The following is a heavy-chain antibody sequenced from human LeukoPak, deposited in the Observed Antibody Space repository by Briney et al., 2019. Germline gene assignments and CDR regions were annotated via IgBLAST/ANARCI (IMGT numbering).Heavy chain of an antibody. CDR2: IYTRGST. Sequence: PSETLSLTCTVSGGSINNYYWSWTRQPAGKGLEWIGRIYTRGSTNYNPSLKSRVTMSVDTSKNQFSLQLRSVTAADTAVYYCARGRYCSADICSGGDAFDIWGQGTMVCVSS. V-gene: IGHV4-4*07. D-gene: IGHD2-15*01. J-gene: IGHJ3*02. CDR3: ARGRYCSADICSGGDAFDI. CDR1: GGSINNYY.